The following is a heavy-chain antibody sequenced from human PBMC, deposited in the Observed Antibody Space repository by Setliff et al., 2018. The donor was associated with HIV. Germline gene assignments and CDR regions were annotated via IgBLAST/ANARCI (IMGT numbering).Heavy chain of an antibody. CDR2: IHTSGRT. Sequence: PSETLSLTCAVSSESIVSYYWNWIRQPPGRGLEWIGYIHTSGRTKYNPSLKSRLTILVDTSKKQSSLRLTSVTAADTAVYYCSRAAYDAVDWLDPWGQGTQVTVS. V-gene: IGHV4-4*08. CDR3: SRAAYDAVDWLDP. D-gene: IGHD1-1*01. J-gene: IGHJ5*02. CDR1: SESIVSYY.